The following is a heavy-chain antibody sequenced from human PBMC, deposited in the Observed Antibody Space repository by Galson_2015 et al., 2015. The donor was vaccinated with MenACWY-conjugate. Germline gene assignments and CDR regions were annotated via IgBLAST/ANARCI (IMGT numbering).Heavy chain of an antibody. Sequence: ETLSLTCTVSSGSVSNSYWSWIRQPPGKGLEWIASIYYSGTTNYNPSLKSQVTISVDTSKNQFSLKLTSVTAADTAMYYCAKGGGIAASGHNWFDPWGQGTLVIVSS. J-gene: IGHJ5*02. D-gene: IGHD6-25*01. CDR1: SGSVSNSY. CDR2: IYYSGTT. V-gene: IGHV4-59*02. CDR3: AKGGGIAASGHNWFDP.